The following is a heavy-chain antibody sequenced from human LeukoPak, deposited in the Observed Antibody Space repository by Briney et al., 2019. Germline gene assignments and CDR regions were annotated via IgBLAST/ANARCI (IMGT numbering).Heavy chain of an antibody. CDR1: GFSTSTYS. CDR2: IGSTSI. Sequence: GGSLRLSCAASGFSTSTYSMGWVRQAPGKGLESVSYIGSTSIYADSVKGRFTISRDNAKNSLYLQMNSLRAEDTAVYYCARDGPPAGAGDFDYWGQGTPVTVSS. D-gene: IGHD2-2*01. CDR3: ARDGPPAGAGDFDY. V-gene: IGHV3-48*01. J-gene: IGHJ4*02.